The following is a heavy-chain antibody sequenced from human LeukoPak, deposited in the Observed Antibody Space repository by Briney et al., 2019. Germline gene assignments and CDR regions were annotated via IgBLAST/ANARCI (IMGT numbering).Heavy chain of an antibody. Sequence: PGGSLRLSCAASGFSFSSYTMHWVRQAPGKGLEWVSVIYSANSTHYADSVKGRFTISRDNSKNTLYLQMNSLRAEDTAVYYCARDLAVWGQGTLVTVSS. V-gene: IGHV3-53*01. D-gene: IGHD6-19*01. CDR1: GFSFSSYT. J-gene: IGHJ4*02. CDR2: IYSANST. CDR3: ARDLAV.